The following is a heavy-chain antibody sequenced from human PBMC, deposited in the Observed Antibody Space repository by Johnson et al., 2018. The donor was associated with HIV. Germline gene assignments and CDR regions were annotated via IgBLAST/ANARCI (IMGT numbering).Heavy chain of an antibody. D-gene: IGHD1-26*01. V-gene: IGHV3-53*01. CDR1: GFTVSSNY. Sequence: EVQLVESGGGLIQPGGSLRLSCAASGFTVSSNYMSWVRQAPGKGLEWVSTLYSGGSTYYADSVKGRFTISRDNSKNTLYLQMNSLRAEDTAVYYCAQLLQVKVFDVWGQGTMVTVSS. CDR2: LYSGGST. J-gene: IGHJ3*01. CDR3: AQLLQVKVFDV.